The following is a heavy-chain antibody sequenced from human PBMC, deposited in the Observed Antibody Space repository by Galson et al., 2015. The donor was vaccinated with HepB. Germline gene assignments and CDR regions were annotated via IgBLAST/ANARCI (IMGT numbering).Heavy chain of an antibody. V-gene: IGHV4-59*01. CDR1: GGSISSYY. CDR2: IYYSGST. Sequence: ETLSLTCTVSGGSISSYYWSWIRQPPGKGLEWIGYIYYSGSTNYNPSLKSRVTISVDTSKNQFSLKLSSVTAADTAVYYCARGLKAARHYYYYYMDVWGKGTTVTVSS. D-gene: IGHD6-6*01. CDR3: ARGLKAARHYYYYYMDV. J-gene: IGHJ6*03.